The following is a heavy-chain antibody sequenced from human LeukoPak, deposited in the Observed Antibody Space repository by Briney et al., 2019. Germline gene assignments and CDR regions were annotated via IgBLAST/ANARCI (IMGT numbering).Heavy chain of an antibody. J-gene: IGHJ5*02. CDR3: ARAYSSSWPFDP. Sequence: SVKVSCKAYGGTFSSYAISWVRQAPGQGLEWMGGITPIFGTANYAQKFQGRVTITADESTSTAYMELSSLRSEDTAVYYCARAYSSSWPFDPWGQGTLVTVSS. V-gene: IGHV1-69*01. CDR2: ITPIFGTA. CDR1: GGTFSSYA. D-gene: IGHD6-13*01.